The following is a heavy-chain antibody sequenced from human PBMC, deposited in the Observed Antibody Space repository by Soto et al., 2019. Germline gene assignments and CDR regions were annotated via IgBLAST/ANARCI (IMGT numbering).Heavy chain of an antibody. Sequence: ETLSLTCTVSGGSISSYYWSWIRQPPGKGLEWIGYIYYSGSTNYNPSLKSRVTISVDTSKNQFSLKLSSVTAADTAVYYCARDRSEGYDFWSGSGPHWFDPWGQGTLVTVSS. D-gene: IGHD3-3*01. CDR1: GGSISSYY. J-gene: IGHJ5*02. V-gene: IGHV4-59*01. CDR3: ARDRSEGYDFWSGSGPHWFDP. CDR2: IYYSGST.